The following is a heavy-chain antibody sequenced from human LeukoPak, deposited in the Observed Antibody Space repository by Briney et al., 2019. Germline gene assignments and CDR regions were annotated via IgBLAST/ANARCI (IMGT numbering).Heavy chain of an antibody. CDR2: IFGTENT. J-gene: IGHJ5*02. V-gene: IGHV4-4*07. Sequence: SETLSLTCSVSGDSISDYYWSWIRQPAGKGMEWIGRIFGTENTDYSPSLKSRVTMSVDTSKNQISLNVTSVTAADTAVYFCARDNIYDSSVYDLWGPGTLVTVSS. CDR3: ARDNIYDSSVYDL. D-gene: IGHD3-22*01. CDR1: GDSISDYY.